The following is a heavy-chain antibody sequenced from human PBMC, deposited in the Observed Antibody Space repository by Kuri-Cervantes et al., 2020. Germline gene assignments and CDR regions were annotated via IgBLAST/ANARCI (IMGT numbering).Heavy chain of an antibody. CDR3: ARVVRGRCSSTSCYVNWYFDL. J-gene: IGHJ2*01. CDR2: INAGNGNT. Sequence: ASVKVSCKASGYTFTSYAMHWVRQAPGQRLEWMGWINAGNGNTKYSQKFQGRVTITRDTSASTAYMELSSLRSEDTAVYYCARVVRGRCSSTSCYVNWYFDLWGRGTLVTVSS. D-gene: IGHD2-2*01. CDR1: GYTFTSYA. V-gene: IGHV1-3*01.